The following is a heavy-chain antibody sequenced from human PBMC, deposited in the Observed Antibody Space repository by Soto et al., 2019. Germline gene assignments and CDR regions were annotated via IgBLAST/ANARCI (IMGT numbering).Heavy chain of an antibody. D-gene: IGHD6-19*01. CDR1: GGSFSGYY. CDR2: INHSGST. Sequence: SETLSLTCAVYGGSFSGYYWSWIRQPPGKGLEWIGEINHSGSTNYNPSLKSRVTISVDTSKNQFSLKLSSVTAADTAVYYCARGVKRPAVAGTGNAFDIWGQGTMVTVSS. CDR3: ARGVKRPAVAGTGNAFDI. J-gene: IGHJ3*02. V-gene: IGHV4-34*01.